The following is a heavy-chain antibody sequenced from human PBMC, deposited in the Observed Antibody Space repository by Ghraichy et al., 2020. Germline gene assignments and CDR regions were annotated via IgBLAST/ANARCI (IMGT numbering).Heavy chain of an antibody. D-gene: IGHD2-2*02. V-gene: IGHV4-39*01. J-gene: IGHJ6*02. CDR1: GGSISSSSYY. Sequence: ESLNISCTVSGGSISSSSYYWGWIRQPPGKGLEWIGSIYYSGSTYYNPSLKSRVTISVDTSKNQFSLKLSSVTAADTAVYYCARLWCSSTSCYTPGLDGMDVWGQGTTVTVSS. CDR3: ARLWCSSTSCYTPGLDGMDV. CDR2: IYYSGST.